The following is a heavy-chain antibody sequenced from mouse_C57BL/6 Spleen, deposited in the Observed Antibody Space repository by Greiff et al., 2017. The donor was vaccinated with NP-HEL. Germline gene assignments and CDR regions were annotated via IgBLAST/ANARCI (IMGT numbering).Heavy chain of an antibody. J-gene: IGHJ3*01. D-gene: IGHD2-4*01. CDR2: IHPSDSDT. V-gene: IGHV1-74*01. CDR3: AISIYYDPFAY. Sequence: QVQLQQPGAELVKPGASVKVSCKASGYTFTSYWMHWVKQRPGQGLEWIGRIHPSDSDTNYNQKFKGKATLTVDKSSSTAYMQLSSLTSEDSAVYYCAISIYYDPFAYWGQGTLVTVSA. CDR1: GYTFTSYW.